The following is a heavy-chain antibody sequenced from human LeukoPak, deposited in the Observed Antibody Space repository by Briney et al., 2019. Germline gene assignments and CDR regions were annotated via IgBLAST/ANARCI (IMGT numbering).Heavy chain of an antibody. CDR3: AKSSAYGSGSYFDY. CDR2: IGGSGGGT. Sequence: SGGSLRLSCAASGFTFSTYAMSWVRQAPGKGLEWVSTIGGSGGGTYYAESVRGRFIISRDTSKNTLFLQMNSLRAGDTAVYYCAKSSAYGSGSYFDYWGQGTLVTVSS. D-gene: IGHD3-10*01. V-gene: IGHV3-23*01. J-gene: IGHJ4*02. CDR1: GFTFSTYA.